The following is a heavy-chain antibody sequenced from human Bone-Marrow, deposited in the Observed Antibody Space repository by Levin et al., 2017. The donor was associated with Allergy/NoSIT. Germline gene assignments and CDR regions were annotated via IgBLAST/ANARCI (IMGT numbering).Heavy chain of an antibody. CDR3: VTDLWQWVINYDMDV. V-gene: IGHV3-23*01. CDR1: GFTFSIYA. Sequence: GGSLRLSCAAYGFTFSIYAMNWVRQAPGKGLEWVAGVRGDGINTYYADSVKGRFTMSRDNSKNMLYLQIDSLRAEDTAVYYCVTDLWQWVINYDMDVWGQGTTVTVSS. J-gene: IGHJ6*02. D-gene: IGHD6-19*01. CDR2: VRGDGINT.